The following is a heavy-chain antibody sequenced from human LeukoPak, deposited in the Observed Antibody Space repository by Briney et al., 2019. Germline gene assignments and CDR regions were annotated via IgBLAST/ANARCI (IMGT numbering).Heavy chain of an antibody. Sequence: ASVKVSCKASGYTFTSYYMHWVRQAPGQGLEWMGIINPSGGSTSYAQKFQGRVTMTRDMSTSTVYMELSSLRSEDTAVYYCAREDLTVTTFYYYYYMDVWGKGTTVTVSS. CDR3: AREDLTVTTFYYYYYMDV. CDR1: GYTFTSYY. CDR2: INPSGGST. J-gene: IGHJ6*03. V-gene: IGHV1-46*01. D-gene: IGHD4-17*01.